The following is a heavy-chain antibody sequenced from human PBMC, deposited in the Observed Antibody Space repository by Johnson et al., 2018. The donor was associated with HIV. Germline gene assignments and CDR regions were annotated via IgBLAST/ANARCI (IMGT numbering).Heavy chain of an antibody. J-gene: IGHJ3*02. CDR2: VSYDGNEK. D-gene: IGHD5-24*01. Sequence: QMLLVESGGGLIQPGRSLALSCAASGFGFNIHGMHWVRQAPGKGLEWVAGVSYDGNEKCYADSVKGRFTISRDNSKNTFYVQMTSLRAEDTAVYYCARGRDGYTLSGEDAFDIWGQGTMVTVSS. CDR3: ARGRDGYTLSGEDAFDI. V-gene: IGHV3-30*03. CDR1: GFGFNIHG.